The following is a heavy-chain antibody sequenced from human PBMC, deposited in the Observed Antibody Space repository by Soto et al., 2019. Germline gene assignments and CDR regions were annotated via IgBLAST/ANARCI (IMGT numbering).Heavy chain of an antibody. CDR2: IWYDGSNK. J-gene: IGHJ6*02. CDR1: GFTFSSYG. D-gene: IGHD3-10*01. V-gene: IGHV3-33*01. Sequence: QVQLVESGGGVVQPGRSLRLSCAASGFTFSSYGMHWVRQAPGKGLGWVAVIWYDGSNKYYADSVKGRFTISRDNSKNTLYLQMNSLRAEDTAVYYCARARRVLLWFGDDGGMDVWGQGTTVTVSS. CDR3: ARARRVLLWFGDDGGMDV.